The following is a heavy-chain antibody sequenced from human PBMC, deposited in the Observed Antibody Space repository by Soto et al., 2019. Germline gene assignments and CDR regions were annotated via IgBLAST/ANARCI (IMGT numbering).Heavy chain of an antibody. J-gene: IGHJ6*02. Sequence: PGESLKISCKGSGYSFTSYWIGWVRQMPGKGLEWMGIIYPGDSDTRYSPSFQGQVTISADKSISTAYLQWSSLKASDTAMYYCARRHSKDLYHYYGMDVWGQGTTVTVSS. CDR1: GYSFTSYW. V-gene: IGHV5-51*01. D-gene: IGHD4-4*01. CDR3: ARRHSKDLYHYYGMDV. CDR2: IYPGDSDT.